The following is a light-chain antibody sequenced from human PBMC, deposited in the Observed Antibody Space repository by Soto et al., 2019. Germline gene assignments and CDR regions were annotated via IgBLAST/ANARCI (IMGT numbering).Light chain of an antibody. J-gene: IGKJ4*01. CDR2: GAS. CDR3: QQYGNSSFT. Sequence: IVLTQSPCTLSLSPGERATLSCRASQSVRSNYLAWYQQIPGQAPRLLVYGASSRATGIPDRFSGSGSGTDFTLTIRRPEPEDFAVYYCQQYGNSSFTFGGGTKVDIK. CDR1: QSVRSNY. V-gene: IGKV3-20*01.